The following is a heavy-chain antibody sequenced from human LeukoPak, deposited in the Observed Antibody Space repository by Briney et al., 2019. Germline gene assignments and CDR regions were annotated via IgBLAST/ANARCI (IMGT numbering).Heavy chain of an antibody. CDR3: ARDADTAMVDY. CDR1: GFTFSDYY. J-gene: IGHJ4*02. D-gene: IGHD5-18*01. Sequence: GGSLRLSCAASGFTFSDYYMSWIRQAPGKGLEWVSYISSSGSTIYYADSVKGRFTISRDNAKNSPYLQMNSLRAEDTAVYYCARDADTAMVDYWGQGTLVTVSS. CDR2: ISSSGSTI. V-gene: IGHV3-11*01.